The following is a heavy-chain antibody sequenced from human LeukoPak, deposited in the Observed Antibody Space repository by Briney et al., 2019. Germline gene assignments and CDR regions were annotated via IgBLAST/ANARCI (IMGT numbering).Heavy chain of an antibody. V-gene: IGHV3-33*01. CDR2: IWEDGTNI. CDR3: ARVGYNSGWYEY. D-gene: IGHD6-19*01. J-gene: IGHJ4*02. CDR1: GFTFSRYG. Sequence: GTSLRLSCAASGFTFSRYGMHWVRQAPGKGLEWVAVIWEDGTNIYYGDSVKGRFTISRDNSKNTLYLQMNSLRAEDTAVYYCARVGYNSGWYEYWGQGTLVTVSS.